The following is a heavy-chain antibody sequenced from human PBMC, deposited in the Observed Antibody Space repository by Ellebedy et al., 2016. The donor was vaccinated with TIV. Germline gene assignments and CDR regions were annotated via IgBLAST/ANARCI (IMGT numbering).Heavy chain of an antibody. Sequence: SETLSLXXAVYGGSFSGHNWSWIRQPPGKRLEWIGEINHSGGANYNPSLKSRVTLSVDTSKNQFSLKVNSVTAADTAVYYCARGIVALQPLKYFDSWGQGTLVTVSS. CDR2: INHSGGA. V-gene: IGHV4-34*01. CDR1: GGSFSGHN. J-gene: IGHJ4*02. CDR3: ARGIVALQPLKYFDS. D-gene: IGHD5-12*01.